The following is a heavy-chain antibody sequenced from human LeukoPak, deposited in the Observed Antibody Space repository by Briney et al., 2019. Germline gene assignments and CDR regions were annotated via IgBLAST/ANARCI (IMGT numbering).Heavy chain of an antibody. D-gene: IGHD2-2*02. J-gene: IGHJ5*02. V-gene: IGHV4-30-4*01. CDR2: IYYSGST. Sequence: WVRQPPGKGLEWIGYIYYSGSTYYNPSLKSRVTISVDTSKNQFSLKLSSVTAADTAVYYCARDRISVPAAISSWFDPWGQGTLVTVSS. CDR3: ARDRISVPAAISSWFDP.